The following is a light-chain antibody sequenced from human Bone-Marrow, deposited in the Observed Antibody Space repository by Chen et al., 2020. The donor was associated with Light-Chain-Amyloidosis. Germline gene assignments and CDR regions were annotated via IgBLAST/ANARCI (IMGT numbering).Light chain of an antibody. Sequence: DIQMTQSPSSLSASVGDRVTITCQASQDISNYLNWYQQKPGKAPKLLIYDASNLETGVPSRFSGCGSGTDFTFTISSLQPEDIATYYCQQYDNLPPLFTFGPGTKVDIK. CDR2: DAS. CDR3: QQYDNLPPLFT. CDR1: QDISNY. V-gene: IGKV1-33*01. J-gene: IGKJ3*01.